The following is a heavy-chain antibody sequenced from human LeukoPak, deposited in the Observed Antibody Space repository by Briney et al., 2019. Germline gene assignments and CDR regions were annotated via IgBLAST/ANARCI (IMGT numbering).Heavy chain of an antibody. Sequence: PSETLSLTCTVSGGSISSGGYYWSWIRQPPGKGLEWIGYIYHSGSTYYNLSLKSRVTISVDRSKNQFSLKLTSMTVADTAVYYCAGSRRYGLGSYARWGQGTLVTVSS. J-gene: IGHJ4*02. CDR1: GGSISSGGYY. CDR2: IYHSGST. V-gene: IGHV4-30-2*01. D-gene: IGHD3-10*01. CDR3: AGSRRYGLGSYAR.